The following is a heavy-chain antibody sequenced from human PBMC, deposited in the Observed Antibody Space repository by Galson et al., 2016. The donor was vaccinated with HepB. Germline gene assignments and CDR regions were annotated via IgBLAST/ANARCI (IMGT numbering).Heavy chain of an antibody. CDR2: INHSGSA. CDR1: GGPFSGYY. J-gene: IGHJ4*01. Sequence: ETLSLTCAVYGGPFSGYYWGWIRQPPGKGLEWIGEINHSGSAYYNPSLKSRVTISGDTSKNQLSLRLNSVTAADAAVYYCARGRSVSYAYDGTGYYRFDYWGQGALVTVSS. V-gene: IGHV4-34*01. CDR3: ARGRSVSYAYDGTGYYRFDY. D-gene: IGHD3-22*01.